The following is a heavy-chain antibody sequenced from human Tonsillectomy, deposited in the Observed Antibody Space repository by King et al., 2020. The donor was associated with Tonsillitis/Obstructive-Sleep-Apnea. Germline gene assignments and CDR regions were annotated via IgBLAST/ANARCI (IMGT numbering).Heavy chain of an antibody. CDR1: GFSLSTGGVG. CDR3: ARGSYDSDAFDI. V-gene: IGHV2-5*02. J-gene: IGHJ3*02. D-gene: IGHD3-10*01. Sequence: TLQESGPTLVKPTQTLTLTCTFSGFSLSTGGVGVGWIRQPPGKALEWLALIYWDDDKPYSPSLKSRLTITKDTSKNQVVLTMTNMDPVDTATYYCARGSYDSDAFDIWGQGTMVIVS. CDR2: IYWDDDK.